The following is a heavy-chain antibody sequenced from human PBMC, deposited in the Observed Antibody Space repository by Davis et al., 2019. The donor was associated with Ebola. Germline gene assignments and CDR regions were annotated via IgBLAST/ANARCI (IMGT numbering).Heavy chain of an antibody. D-gene: IGHD6-13*01. V-gene: IGHV4-34*01. Sequence: SETLSLTCAVYGGSFSGYYWTWISQPPGKGLEWIGEINHSGSTIYNPSLKSRLIISVDTSKNQFSLQLNSVTAADTAVYYCARGDLGGKQLVYWGQGTLVTVSS. CDR2: INHSGST. CDR1: GGSFSGYY. J-gene: IGHJ4*02. CDR3: ARGDLGGKQLVY.